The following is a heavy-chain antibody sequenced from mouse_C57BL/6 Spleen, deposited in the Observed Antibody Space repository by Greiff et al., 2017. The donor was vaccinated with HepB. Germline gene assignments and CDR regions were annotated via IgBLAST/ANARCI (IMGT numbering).Heavy chain of an antibody. D-gene: IGHD1-1*01. J-gene: IGHJ3*01. V-gene: IGHV14-2*01. CDR3: ARGDYYSSTAWFAY. CDR1: GFNIKDYY. CDR2: IDPEDGDT. Sequence: VQLQQSGAELVKPGASVKLSCTASGFNIKDYYMHWVKQRTEQGLEWIGRIDPEDGDTKYAPKFQGKATITADTSSNTAYLQLSSLTSEDTAVYYCARGDYYSSTAWFAYWGQGTLVTVSA.